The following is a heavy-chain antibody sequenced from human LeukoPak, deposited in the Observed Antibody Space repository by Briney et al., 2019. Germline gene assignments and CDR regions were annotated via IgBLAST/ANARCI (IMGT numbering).Heavy chain of an antibody. V-gene: IGHV3-9*01. CDR3: AKDSRGEDYYYGMDV. Sequence: GGSLRLSCAASGFTFDDYAMHWVRQAPGKGLEWVSGISWNSGSIGYADSVKGRFTISRDNAKNSLYLQMNSLRAEDTALYYCAKDSRGEDYYYGMDVWGQGTTVTVSS. CDR2: ISWNSGSI. J-gene: IGHJ6*02. CDR1: GFTFDDYA. D-gene: IGHD5-24*01.